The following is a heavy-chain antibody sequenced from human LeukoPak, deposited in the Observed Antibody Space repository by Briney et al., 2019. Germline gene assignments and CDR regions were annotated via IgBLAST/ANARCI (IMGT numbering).Heavy chain of an antibody. V-gene: IGHV3-48*03. J-gene: IGHJ5*02. CDR3: ATAIAVAA. CDR1: GFTFSSYE. D-gene: IGHD6-19*01. CDR2: ISSSGDTI. Sequence: PGGSLRLSCAASGFTFSSYEMNWVRQAPGKGLEWVSYISSSGDTIYYADPVKGRFTISRDNAKNSLYLQMNSLRGEDTATYYCATAIAVAAWGQGTLITVSS.